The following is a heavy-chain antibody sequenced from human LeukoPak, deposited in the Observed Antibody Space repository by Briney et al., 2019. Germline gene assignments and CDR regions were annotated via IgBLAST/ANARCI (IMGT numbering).Heavy chain of an antibody. J-gene: IGHJ6*02. V-gene: IGHV4-4*02. CDR1: GGSISSSNW. Sequence: PSETLSLTCAVSGGSISSSNWWSWVRQPPGKGLEWIGEIYHSGSTNYNPSLKSRVTISVDKSKNQFSLKLSSVTAADTAVYYCASLLLWFGELSNNPYYYGMDVWGQGTTVTVSS. CDR2: IYHSGST. CDR3: ASLLLWFGELSNNPYYYGMDV. D-gene: IGHD3-10*01.